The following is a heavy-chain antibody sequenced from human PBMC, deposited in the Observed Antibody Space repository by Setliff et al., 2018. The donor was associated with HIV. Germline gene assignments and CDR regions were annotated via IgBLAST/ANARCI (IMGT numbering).Heavy chain of an antibody. J-gene: IGHJ4*02. CDR2: ITDDNRDT. Sequence: ASVKVPRKASGYIFGPYGFSWVRQVPGQRLEWMGWITDDNRDTHSARNFQGRITLTTAIATTTAYMELRTLTPDDTAVYFCVRDEKRSAGGTLYYFDLWGQGTLVTVSS. D-gene: IGHD1-1*01. V-gene: IGHV1-18*01. CDR1: GYIFGPYG. CDR3: VRDEKRSAGGTLYYFDL.